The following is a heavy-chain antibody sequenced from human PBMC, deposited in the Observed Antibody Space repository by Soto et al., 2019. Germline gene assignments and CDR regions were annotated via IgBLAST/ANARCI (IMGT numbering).Heavy chain of an antibody. J-gene: IGHJ4*02. CDR1: GFTFN. Sequence: QVQLVESGGGVVQPGRSLRLSCAASGFTFNNWVRQGPGKGLGWVPVISYDGRNKYYADSVKGRFTIPRDNSKNTLYLEMNNLRAEDTAVYYCAKGHSSSWTLFQYWGEGTLVTVS. CDR3: AKGHSSSWTLFQY. CDR2: ISYDGRNK. D-gene: IGHD6-13*01. V-gene: IGHV3-30*18.